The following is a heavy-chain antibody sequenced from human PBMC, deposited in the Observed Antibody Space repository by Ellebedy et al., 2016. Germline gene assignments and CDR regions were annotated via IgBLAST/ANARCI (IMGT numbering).Heavy chain of an antibody. CDR1: GFTFSSSP. V-gene: IGHV3-48*04. CDR3: ARAGFGDGDPPYYYYYMDV. CDR2: ISSSGSTI. Sequence: GESLKISCAASGFTFSSSPMNWVRQAPGRGLEWVSYISSSGSTIYYADSVKGRFTISRDNAKNSLYLQMNSLRAEDTAVYYCARAGFGDGDPPYYYYYMDVWGKGTTVTVSS. D-gene: IGHD3-10*01. J-gene: IGHJ6*03.